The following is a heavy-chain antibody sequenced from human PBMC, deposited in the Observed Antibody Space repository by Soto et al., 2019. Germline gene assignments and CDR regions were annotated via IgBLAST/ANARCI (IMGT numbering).Heavy chain of an antibody. V-gene: IGHV3-21*01. J-gene: IGHJ6*02. CDR2: ISGPSIYI. Sequence: EVQLVESGGGLVKPGGSLRLSCVASGFTFSGYSINWVRQAPGKGLEWVSYISGPSIYIYYADSVKGRFTISRDNAKTAVYLQMNSLRAEATALYYCASGFRTGFNLCGQGTTVSVSS. D-gene: IGHD7-27*01. CDR1: GFTFSGYS. CDR3: ASGFRTGFNL.